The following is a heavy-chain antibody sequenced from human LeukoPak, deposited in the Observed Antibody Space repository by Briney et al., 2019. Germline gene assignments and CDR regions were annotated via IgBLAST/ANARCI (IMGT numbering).Heavy chain of an antibody. J-gene: IGHJ4*02. V-gene: IGHV3-7*01. D-gene: IGHD5-12*01. CDR1: GFTFRSYW. CDR2: INQDGSVK. CDR3: ARVGYSGWNLEY. Sequence: PGGSLRLSCAASGFTFRSYWMSWVRQAPGKGLEGVANINQDGSVKYYGDSVKGRFTISRDNAKNSLYVEMNSLRDEDTAVYYCARVGYSGWNLEYWGQGTLVTVSS.